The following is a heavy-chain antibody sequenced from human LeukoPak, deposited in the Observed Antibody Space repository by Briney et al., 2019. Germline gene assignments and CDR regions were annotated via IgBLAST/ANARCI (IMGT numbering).Heavy chain of an antibody. CDR1: GFTVSSNY. CDR2: IYSGGST. V-gene: IGHV3-66*01. CDR3: ARDRRYGAFDY. J-gene: IGHJ4*02. Sequence: GGSLRLSCAASGFTVSSNYMSWVRQAPGKGLEWVSVIYSGGSTYYADSVKGRFTISRDNSKNTLYLQMNSLRAEDTAVYYCARDRRYGAFDYWGQGTLVTVSS. D-gene: IGHD4-17*01.